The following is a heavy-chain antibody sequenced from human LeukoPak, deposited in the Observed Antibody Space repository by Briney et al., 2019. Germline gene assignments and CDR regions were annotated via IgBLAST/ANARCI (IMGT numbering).Heavy chain of an antibody. J-gene: IGHJ5*02. D-gene: IGHD3-3*01. CDR1: GYTFTSYG. CDR3: AREPNTYYDFWSGYATNWFDP. Sequence: ASVKVSCMASGYTFTSYGVSWVRQAPGQGLEWMGWISAYNGNTNYAQKLQGRVTMTTDTSTSTAYMELRSLRSDDTAVYYCAREPNTYYDFWSGYATNWFDPWGEGTLVTVSS. V-gene: IGHV1-18*01. CDR2: ISAYNGNT.